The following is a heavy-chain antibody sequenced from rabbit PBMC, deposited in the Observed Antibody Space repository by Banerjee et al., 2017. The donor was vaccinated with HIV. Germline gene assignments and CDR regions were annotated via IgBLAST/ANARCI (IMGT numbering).Heavy chain of an antibody. J-gene: IGHJ6*01. D-gene: IGHD1-1*01. CDR3: ARETDNTAYSYIDLDL. Sequence: QSLEESGGDLVKPGASLTLTCTVSGFSLNIYEMCWVRQAPGKGLEWIGCIYTGNGNTNYASWAKGRFTISKTSSTTVDLKVTSLTAADTATYFCARETDNTAYSYIDLDLWGPGTLVTVS. CDR2: IYTGNGNT. V-gene: IGHV1S40*01. CDR1: GFSLNIYE.